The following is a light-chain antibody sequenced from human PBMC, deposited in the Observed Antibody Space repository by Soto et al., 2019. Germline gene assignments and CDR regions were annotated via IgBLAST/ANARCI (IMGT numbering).Light chain of an antibody. V-gene: IGKV3-20*01. J-gene: IGKJ1*01. CDR2: GAS. Sequence: EIVLTQSPGTLSLSPGERATLSCRASQSVSSTFLAWYQQIPGQAHRLLIYGASSRATGIPDRLSGSGSGTDFTLTISRMEPEDFAAYYCQQYGSSPPWTFGQGTKVEIK. CDR1: QSVSSTF. CDR3: QQYGSSPPWT.